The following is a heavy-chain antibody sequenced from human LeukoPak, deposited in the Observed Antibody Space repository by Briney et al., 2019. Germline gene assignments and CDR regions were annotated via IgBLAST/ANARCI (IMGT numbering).Heavy chain of an antibody. D-gene: IGHD4-23*01. CDR3: ARGDYGGNTYYFDN. CDR1: GFTCSRYW. CDR2: IKKDGSEK. J-gene: IGHJ4*02. Sequence: GGSLRLSCAASGFTCSRYWMSWVRQAPGKGPEWVANIKKDGSEKYYVDSVKGRFTISRDNAKNSLYLQMNSLRAEDTAVYYCARGDYGGNTYYFDNWGQGTLVTVSS. V-gene: IGHV3-7*04.